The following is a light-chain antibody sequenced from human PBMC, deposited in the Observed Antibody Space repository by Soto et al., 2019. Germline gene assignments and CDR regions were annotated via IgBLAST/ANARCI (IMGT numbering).Light chain of an antibody. CDR2: SNN. CDR1: YSNIGSNT. Sequence: QSLLTQPPSVSATPGQRVTISCSGTYSNIGSNTVAWYQRLPGAAPKLLIYSNNERPSGVPDRFSGSKSGSSASLAISGLQSEDEADYYCAAWDDSLNSLRTLFGGGTKLTVL. V-gene: IGLV1-44*01. CDR3: AAWDDSLNSLRTL. J-gene: IGLJ2*01.